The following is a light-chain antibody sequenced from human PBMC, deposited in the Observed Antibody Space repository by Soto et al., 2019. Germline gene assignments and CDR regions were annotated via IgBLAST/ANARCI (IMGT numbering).Light chain of an antibody. CDR2: DAS. Sequence: DIQMTQSPSTLSASVGDRVTITCRASQSISSWLAWNQQKPGKAPKLLIYDASSLESGAPSRFSGSGSGTEFTLSISSLQPDDFATYYCQQYNSYPYTFGQGTKLEIK. CDR1: QSISSW. J-gene: IGKJ2*01. CDR3: QQYNSYPYT. V-gene: IGKV1-5*01.